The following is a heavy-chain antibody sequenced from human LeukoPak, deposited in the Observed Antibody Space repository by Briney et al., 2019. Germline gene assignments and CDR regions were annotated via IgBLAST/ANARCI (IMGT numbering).Heavy chain of an antibody. J-gene: IGHJ3*02. Sequence: SETLSLTCTVSGGSTSSYSRSWVRQPPGKGLEWIGYIYYSGSTNYNPSLKRRVSISVDTPKNQFSLKLSSATAADTAVYYCARRSWSSSFDIWGQGTMVTVSS. CDR3: ARRSWSSSFDI. D-gene: IGHD1-26*01. V-gene: IGHV4-59*08. CDR2: IYYSGST. CDR1: GGSTSSYS.